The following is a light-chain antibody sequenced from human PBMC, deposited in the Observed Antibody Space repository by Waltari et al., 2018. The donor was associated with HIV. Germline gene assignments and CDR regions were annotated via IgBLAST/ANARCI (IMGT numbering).Light chain of an antibody. V-gene: IGLV1-51*01. Sequence: QSVLTQPPSVSAAPGQKVAISCSVSSSNIGNDFVSWYQHVPGSAPKLPIYDNGKRPAGIPDRCSGSKSGTSATLDITGLQTGDGADYYCGTWDRSMDGGVFGGGTKLTVL. CDR3: GTWDRSMDGGV. CDR2: DNG. J-gene: IGLJ2*01. CDR1: SSNIGNDF.